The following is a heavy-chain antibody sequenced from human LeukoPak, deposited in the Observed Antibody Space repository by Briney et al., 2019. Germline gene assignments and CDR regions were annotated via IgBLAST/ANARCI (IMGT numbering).Heavy chain of an antibody. D-gene: IGHD5-24*01. J-gene: IGHJ2*01. CDR1: QFTFSSYS. CDR3: ARGRRDGYSPYWYFDL. Sequence: GGSLRLSCAASQFTFSSYSMNWVRQAPGKGLEWVSSISRSSSYIYYADSVKGRFTISRDNAKNSLYLQMNSLRAEDTAVYYCARGRRDGYSPYWYFDLWGRGTLVTVS. V-gene: IGHV3-21*01. CDR2: ISRSSSYI.